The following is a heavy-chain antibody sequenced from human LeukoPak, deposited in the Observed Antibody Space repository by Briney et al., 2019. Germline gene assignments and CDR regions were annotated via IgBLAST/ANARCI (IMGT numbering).Heavy chain of an antibody. J-gene: IGHJ5*02. V-gene: IGHV4-34*01. CDR2: INHSGST. CDR3: ARGNYDYVWGSYRPRDWFDP. CDR1: GGSFSGYY. D-gene: IGHD3-16*02. Sequence: SETLFLTCAVYGGSFSGYYWSWIRQPPGKGLEWIGEINHSGSTNYNPSLKSRVTISVDTSKNQFSLKLSSVTAADTAVYYCARGNYDYVWGSYRPRDWFDPWGQGTLVTVSS.